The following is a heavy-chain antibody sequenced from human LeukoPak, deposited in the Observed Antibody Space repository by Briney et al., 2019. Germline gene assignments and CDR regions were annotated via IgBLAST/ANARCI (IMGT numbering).Heavy chain of an antibody. V-gene: IGHV4-39*07. CDR1: GVSISSSNYF. J-gene: IGHJ4*02. Sequence: SETLSLTCTVSGVSISSSNYFWAWIRQSPGKGLEWIGSIYFRGRISYSPSLNSRVTISIDASKNQYSLKLTSVTAADTAVYYCAREDRYCSSTSCYTWDYWGQGTLVAV. CDR3: AREDRYCSSTSCYTWDY. CDR2: IYFRGRI. D-gene: IGHD2-2*02.